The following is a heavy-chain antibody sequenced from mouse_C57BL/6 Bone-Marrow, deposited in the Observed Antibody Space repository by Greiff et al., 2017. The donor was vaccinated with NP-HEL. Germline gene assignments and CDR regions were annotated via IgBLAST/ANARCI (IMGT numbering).Heavy chain of an antibody. J-gene: IGHJ2*01. CDR2: IYPGSGNT. CDR3: ARRDYGSPYGY. D-gene: IGHD2-1*01. Sequence: QVQLQQSGAELVRPGASVKLSCKASGYTFTDYYINWVKQRPGQGLEWIARIYPGSGNTYYNEKFKGKATLTAEKSSSPAYRQLSSLTSEDSAVYVCARRDYGSPYGYWGQGTTLTVSS. CDR1: GYTFTDYY. V-gene: IGHV1-76*01.